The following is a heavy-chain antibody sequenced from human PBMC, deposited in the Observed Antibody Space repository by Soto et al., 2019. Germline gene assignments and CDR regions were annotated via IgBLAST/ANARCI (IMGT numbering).Heavy chain of an antibody. J-gene: IGHJ4*02. Sequence: ASETLSLTCTVSGVSISPYYWSWIRQPPGKGLEWIGYIYYSGTTSYSPSLKSRVTISVDTSKNQFSLKLNSVTAADTAVYYCARDRHSSGYWGQGTLVTVSS. D-gene: IGHD6-19*01. CDR2: IYYSGTT. CDR3: ARDRHSSGY. CDR1: GVSISPYY. V-gene: IGHV4-59*01.